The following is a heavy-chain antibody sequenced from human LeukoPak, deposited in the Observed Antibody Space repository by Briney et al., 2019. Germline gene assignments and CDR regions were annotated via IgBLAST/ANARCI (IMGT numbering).Heavy chain of an antibody. D-gene: IGHD3-3*01. V-gene: IGHV3-30*04. CDR2: ISYDGSNK. Sequence: GGSLRLSCAASGFTSSSYAMHGVRQAPGKGLEWVAVISYDGSNKYYADSVKGRFTISRDNSKNTLYLQMNSLRAEDTAVYYCAREVGVLRFLEWQNGMDVWGQGTTVTVSS. J-gene: IGHJ6*02. CDR1: GFTSSSYA. CDR3: AREVGVLRFLEWQNGMDV.